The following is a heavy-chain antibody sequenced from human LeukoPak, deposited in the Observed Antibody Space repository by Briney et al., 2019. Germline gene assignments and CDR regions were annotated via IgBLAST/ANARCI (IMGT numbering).Heavy chain of an antibody. Sequence: VASVKVSCKASGYTFTDYYMRWVRQAPGQGLEWMGWINPNSGGTHYVQRFQGWVTMTRDTSISTAYMELSRLTSDDTAVYYCARGGPYYDSSRANDLNYWGQGTLITVSS. CDR1: GYTFTDYY. CDR3: ARGGPYYDSSRANDLNY. J-gene: IGHJ4*02. CDR2: INPNSGGT. V-gene: IGHV1-2*04. D-gene: IGHD3-22*01.